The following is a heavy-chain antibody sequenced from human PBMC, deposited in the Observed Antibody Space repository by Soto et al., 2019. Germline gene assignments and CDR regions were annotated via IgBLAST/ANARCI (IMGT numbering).Heavy chain of an antibody. CDR3: ARDNGYNDY. V-gene: IGHV1-18*04. CDR2: ISTYSGKT. D-gene: IGHD5-12*01. Sequence: QVQLVQSGAEVKKPGDSVKVSCKASGYTFNVYSFIWVRQAPGQGLEWVGWISTYSGKTEYAQNLQGRVTLTTDTSTNTGYMELGSLRSDDTDVYYCARDNGYNDYWGQGTLVTVSS. J-gene: IGHJ4*02. CDR1: GYTFNVYS.